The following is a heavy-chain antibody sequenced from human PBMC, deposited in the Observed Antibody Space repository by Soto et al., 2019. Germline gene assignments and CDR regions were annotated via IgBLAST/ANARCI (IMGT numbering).Heavy chain of an antibody. D-gene: IGHD6-13*01. CDR2: ICNSGTA. V-gene: IGHV4-59*12. Sequence: SETLSLTCTVSGGSIRSYCWTWIRQPPGEGLEWIGEICNSGTANYNPSLKSRVTISVDTSKNQFSLKLSSVTAADTAVYYCVRGSEATAGTWYFDSWGLGTLVTVSS. CDR1: GGSIRSYC. J-gene: IGHJ4*02. CDR3: VRGSEATAGTWYFDS.